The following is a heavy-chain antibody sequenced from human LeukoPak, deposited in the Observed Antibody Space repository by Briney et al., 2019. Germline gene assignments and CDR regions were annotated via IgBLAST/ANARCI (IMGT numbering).Heavy chain of an antibody. V-gene: IGHV1-69*06. Sequence: SVTVSCKASGDTFKNYTLSWVRQAPGQGLEWVGEIIPIFDTANYAQKFQGRVTITADKSTSTAYMELSSLRPEDTAVYFCARGKVDIYYYSYMDVWGKGTTVTVS. CDR3: ARGKVDIYYYSYMDV. D-gene: IGHD5-12*01. CDR1: GDTFKNYT. J-gene: IGHJ6*03. CDR2: IIPIFDTA.